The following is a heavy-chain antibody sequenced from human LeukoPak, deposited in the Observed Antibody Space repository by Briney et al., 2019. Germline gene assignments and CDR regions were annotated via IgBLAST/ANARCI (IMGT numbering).Heavy chain of an antibody. CDR3: ARVVAVAAFDY. J-gene: IGHJ4*02. V-gene: IGHV3-53*01. CDR2: VYDGGST. Sequence: GGSVRLSCAASGFTVSFNYMSWVRQAPGKGLEWVSVVYDGGSTSYADSVKGRFTISRDSAKNSLYLQMNSLRAEDTAVYHCARVVAVAAFDYWGQGTLVTVSS. CDR1: GFTVSFNY. D-gene: IGHD6-19*01.